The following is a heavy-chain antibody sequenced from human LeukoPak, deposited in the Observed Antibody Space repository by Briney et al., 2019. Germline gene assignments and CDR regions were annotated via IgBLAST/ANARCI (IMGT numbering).Heavy chain of an antibody. D-gene: IGHD3-10*01. V-gene: IGHV3-43D*04. Sequence: GGSLGLSCAASGFTFDDYAMHWVRQAPGKGLEWVSLISWDGGSTYYADSVKGRFTISRDNSKNSLYLQMNSLRAEDTALYYCAKDIRAGAYAFDIWGQGTMVTVSS. CDR2: ISWDGGST. CDR3: AKDIRAGAYAFDI. J-gene: IGHJ3*02. CDR1: GFTFDDYA.